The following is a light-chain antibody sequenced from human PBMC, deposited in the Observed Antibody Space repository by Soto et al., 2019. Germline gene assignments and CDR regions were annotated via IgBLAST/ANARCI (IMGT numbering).Light chain of an antibody. Sequence: QSVLTQPPSVSGAPGQRVTISCTGSSSNIGAGYDVHWYQQLPGTAPKLLIYGNSNRPSGVPDRFSGSKSGTSASLAITGLQAEDEADYYGQSYDSSLSGYVIFGGGTKPTVL. J-gene: IGLJ2*01. CDR3: QSYDSSLSGYVI. CDR1: SSNIGAGYD. V-gene: IGLV1-40*01. CDR2: GNS.